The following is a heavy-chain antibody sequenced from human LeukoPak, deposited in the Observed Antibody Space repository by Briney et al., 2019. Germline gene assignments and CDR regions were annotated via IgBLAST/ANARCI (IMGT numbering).Heavy chain of an antibody. CDR3: ARWGTYSSSWLGAFDI. Sequence: GGSLRLSCAASGFTFSSYWMSWVRQAPGKGLEWVANIKQDGSEKCYVDSVKGRFTTSRDNAKNSLHLQMNSLRAEDTAVYYCARWGTYSSSWLGAFDIWGQGTMVTVSS. D-gene: IGHD6-13*01. CDR1: GFTFSSYW. V-gene: IGHV3-7*05. CDR2: IKQDGSEK. J-gene: IGHJ3*02.